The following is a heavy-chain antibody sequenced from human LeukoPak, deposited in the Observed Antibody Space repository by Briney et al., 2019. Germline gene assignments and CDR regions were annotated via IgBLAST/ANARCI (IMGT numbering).Heavy chain of an antibody. Sequence: ASVKVSCKVSGYTLTELSMHWVRQAPGQGLEWMGMIYPRDGSTSYAQKFQGRVTVTRDTSTSTVHMELSGLRSEDTAVYYCARDQEAFDYWGQGTLVTVSP. V-gene: IGHV1-46*01. CDR3: ARDQEAFDY. CDR1: GYTLTELS. J-gene: IGHJ4*02. CDR2: IYPRDGST.